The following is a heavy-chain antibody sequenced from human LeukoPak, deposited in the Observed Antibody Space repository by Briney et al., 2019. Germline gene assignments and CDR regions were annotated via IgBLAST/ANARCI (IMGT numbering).Heavy chain of an antibody. Sequence: SETLSLTCTFSGYSISSGYYWDWIRQPPGKGLEWIGYIYHSGSTYYHPSLRSRVTISVDTSKNQFSLMLSSVTAADTAVYYCARAYWGLGAFDIWGQGTMVTVSS. CDR2: IYHSGST. CDR1: GYSISSGYY. D-gene: IGHD7-27*01. J-gene: IGHJ3*02. CDR3: ARAYWGLGAFDI. V-gene: IGHV4-38-2*02.